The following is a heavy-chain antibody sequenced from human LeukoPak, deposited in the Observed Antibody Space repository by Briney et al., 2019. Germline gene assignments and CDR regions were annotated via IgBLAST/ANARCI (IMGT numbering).Heavy chain of an antibody. V-gene: IGHV4-59*08. D-gene: IGHD6-19*01. J-gene: IGHJ4*02. Sequence: SETLSLTCTVSGGSISSYYWSWIRQPPGKGLEWIGYIYYSGSTNYNPSLKSRVTISVDTSKNQFSLKLSSVTAAVTAVYYCARHWSSSGWLIDYWGQGTLVTVSS. CDR2: IYYSGST. CDR1: GGSISSYY. CDR3: ARHWSSSGWLIDY.